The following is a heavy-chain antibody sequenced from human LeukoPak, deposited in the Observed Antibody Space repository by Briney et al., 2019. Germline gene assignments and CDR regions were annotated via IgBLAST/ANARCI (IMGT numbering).Heavy chain of an antibody. CDR3: ARSGDGGYRGDWFDP. Sequence: GGSLRLSCAASGFTFSSYSMNWVRQVPGKGLEWVSSVSSSSSYIYYADSVKGRFTISRDNAKNSLYLRMNSLRAEDTAVYYCARSGDGGYRGDWFDPWGQGTLVTVSS. D-gene: IGHD5-12*01. CDR1: GFTFSSYS. CDR2: VSSSSSYI. J-gene: IGHJ5*02. V-gene: IGHV3-21*01.